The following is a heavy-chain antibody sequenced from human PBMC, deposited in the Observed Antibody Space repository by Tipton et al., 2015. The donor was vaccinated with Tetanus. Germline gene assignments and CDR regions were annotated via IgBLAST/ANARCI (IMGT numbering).Heavy chain of an antibody. V-gene: IGHV4-39*01. CDR3: ARSADNWFDP. Sequence: TLSLTCTVSGGSISSGTLYWDWIRQPPGKGLEWIGNIYYNGNTLQNPSLKSRVTMSLDKSKNQFSLKLRSVTAADTAVYYCARSADNWFDPWGQGILVTVSS. J-gene: IGHJ5*02. CDR1: GGSISSGTLY. CDR2: IYYNGNT.